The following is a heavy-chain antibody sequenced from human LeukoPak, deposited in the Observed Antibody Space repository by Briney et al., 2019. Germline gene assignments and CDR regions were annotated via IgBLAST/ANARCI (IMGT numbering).Heavy chain of an antibody. CDR1: GGSISSYY. CDR3: AGRISSSSKGGFDY. Sequence: SLTLSLTCAVSGGSISSYYWSWIRQPPGKGLEWIGYIYYGGSTNYNPSLKSRVTISVDTSKNQFSLKLSSVTAADTAVYYCAGRISSSSKGGFDYWGQGTLVTVSS. V-gene: IGHV4-59*01. CDR2: IYYGGST. D-gene: IGHD6-6*01. J-gene: IGHJ4*02.